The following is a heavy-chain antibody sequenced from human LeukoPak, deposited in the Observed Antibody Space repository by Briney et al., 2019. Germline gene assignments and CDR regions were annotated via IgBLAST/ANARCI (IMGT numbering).Heavy chain of an antibody. Sequence: GGPLRLSGAAPGFTSRDTNIGGPARAQGRGRGGVSNISSSGSTIYYADSVKGRFTISRDNAKNSLYLQMNSLRAEDTAVYYCAREEESGSYPFDYWGQGTLVTVSS. J-gene: IGHJ4*02. CDR2: ISSSGSTI. D-gene: IGHD1-26*01. V-gene: IGHV3-11*04. CDR1: GFTSRDTN. CDR3: AREEESGSYPFDY.